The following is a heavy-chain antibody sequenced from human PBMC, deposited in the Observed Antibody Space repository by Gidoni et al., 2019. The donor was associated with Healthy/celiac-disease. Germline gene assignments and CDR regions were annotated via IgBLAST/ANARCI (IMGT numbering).Heavy chain of an antibody. Sequence: EVQLVESGGGVVRPGGYLRLACAASGFPFDAYGMNLGRPAPGKVLEWVSGINWNGGSTGYADSVKGRFTISRDNAKNSLYLQMNSLRAEDTALYYCARASENDYGDFGGYYYYYGMDVWGQGTTVTVSS. CDR2: INWNGGST. J-gene: IGHJ6*02. CDR3: ARASENDYGDFGGYYYYYGMDV. D-gene: IGHD4-17*01. CDR1: GFPFDAYG. V-gene: IGHV3-20*04.